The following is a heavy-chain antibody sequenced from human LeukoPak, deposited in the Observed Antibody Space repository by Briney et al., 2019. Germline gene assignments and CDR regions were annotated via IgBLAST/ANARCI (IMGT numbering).Heavy chain of an antibody. CDR2: IKTDGRDT. V-gene: IGHV3-74*01. CDR1: GFTFSDYW. J-gene: IGHJ4*02. D-gene: IGHD3-3*01. Sequence: GGSLRLSCAASGFTFSDYWMHWVRQAPGKGLVWVSRIKTDGRDTNYADSVKGRFTISRDNAKNSLYLQMNSLRAEDTALYYCARDAQYDLWSGSFDYWGQGTLVTASS. CDR3: ARDAQYDLWSGSFDY.